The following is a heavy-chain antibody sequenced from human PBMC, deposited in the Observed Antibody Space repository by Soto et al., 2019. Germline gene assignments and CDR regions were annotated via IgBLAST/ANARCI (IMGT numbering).Heavy chain of an antibody. J-gene: IGHJ4*02. CDR3: ASGLDTAMGFDY. CDR2: IIPIFGTA. Sequence: GASVKVSCKASGGTFSSYAISWVRQAPGQGLEWMGGIIPIFGTANYAQKFQGRVTITADESTSTAYMELSSLRSEDTAVYYCASGLDTAMGFDYWGQGTLVTVSS. CDR1: GGTFSSYA. D-gene: IGHD5-18*01. V-gene: IGHV1-69*13.